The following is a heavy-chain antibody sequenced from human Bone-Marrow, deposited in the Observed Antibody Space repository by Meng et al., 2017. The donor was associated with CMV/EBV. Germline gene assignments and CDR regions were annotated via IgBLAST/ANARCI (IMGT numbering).Heavy chain of an antibody. CDR2: INPNSGGT. J-gene: IGHJ6*02. CDR1: GYTFTGYY. D-gene: IGHD2-2*01. V-gene: IGHV1-2*02. Sequence: ASVKVSCKASGYTFTGYYMHWVRQAPGQGLEWMGWINPNSGGTNYAQKFQGRVTMTTDTSTSTAYMELRSLGSDDTAVYYCARDRGYCSSTSCYVRVGYYYYYGMDVWGQGTTVTVSS. CDR3: ARDRGYCSSTSCYVRVGYYYYYGMDV.